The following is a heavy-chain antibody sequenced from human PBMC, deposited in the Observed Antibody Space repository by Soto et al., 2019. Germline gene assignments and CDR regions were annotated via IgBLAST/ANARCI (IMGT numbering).Heavy chain of an antibody. CDR3: AATEGTVTTPITNYYYMDV. CDR1: GFTFTSSA. J-gene: IGHJ6*03. D-gene: IGHD4-17*01. CDR2: IVVGSGNT. Sequence: EASVKVSCKASGFTFTSSAMQWVRQARGQRLEWIGWIVVGSGNTNYAQKFQERVTITRDMSTSTAYMELSSLRSEDTAVYYCAATEGTVTTPITNYYYMDVWGKGTTVTVSS. V-gene: IGHV1-58*02.